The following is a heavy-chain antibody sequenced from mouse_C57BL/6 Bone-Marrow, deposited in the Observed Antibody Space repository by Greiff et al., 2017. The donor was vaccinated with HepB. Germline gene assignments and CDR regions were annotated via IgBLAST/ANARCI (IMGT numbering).Heavy chain of an antibody. CDR3: ATMISWFAY. D-gene: IGHD2-4*01. CDR1: GFSLTSYG. V-gene: IGHV2-5*01. CDR2: LWRGGST. J-gene: IGHJ3*01. Sequence: VQLQESGPGLVQPSQSLSITCTVSGFSLTSYGVHWVRQSPGKGLEWLGVLWRGGSTAYTAAFMSRLSITKDNSKSQVFFKMNSLQADDTAIYYCATMISWFAYWGQGTLVTVSA.